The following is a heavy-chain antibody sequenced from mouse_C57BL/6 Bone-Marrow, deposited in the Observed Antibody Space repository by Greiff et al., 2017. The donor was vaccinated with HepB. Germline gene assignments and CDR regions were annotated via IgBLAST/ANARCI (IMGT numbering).Heavy chain of an antibody. J-gene: IGHJ3*01. CDR1: GYTFTSYT. CDR3: ARPYDYDELAY. V-gene: IGHV1-4*01. Sequence: VQRVESGAELARPGASVKMSCKASGYTFTSYTMHWVKQRPGQGLEWIGYINPSSGYTKYNQKFKDKATLTADKSSSTAYMQLSSLTSEDSAVYYCARPYDYDELAYWGQGTLVTVSA. D-gene: IGHD2-4*01. CDR2: INPSSGYT.